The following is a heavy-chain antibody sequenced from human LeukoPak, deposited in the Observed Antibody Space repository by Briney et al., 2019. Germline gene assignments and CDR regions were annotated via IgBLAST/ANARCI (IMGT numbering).Heavy chain of an antibody. J-gene: IGHJ4*02. CDR3: AKDQGSNWYSSYFDY. Sequence: GGSLRLSCAASGFTFSSYAMSWVRQAPGKGLEWVSAISGSGGSTYYADSVKGRFTISRDNSKNTLYLQMNSLRAEDTAVYYCAKDQGSNWYSSYFDYWGQGTLVTVSS. CDR1: GFTFSSYA. V-gene: IGHV3-23*01. D-gene: IGHD6-13*01. CDR2: ISGSGGST.